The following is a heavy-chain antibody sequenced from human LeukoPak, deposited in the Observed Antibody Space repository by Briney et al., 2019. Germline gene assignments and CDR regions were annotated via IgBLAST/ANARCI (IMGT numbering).Heavy chain of an antibody. V-gene: IGHV3-23*01. Sequence: GGSLRLFCAASGFTFSGYGMQWVRQAPAKGLEWFSAISGSGGSTYYADSVKGRFTMSRDNSKNTLYLQMNSLRAEDTAVCYCAKEFYDSSGLDYWGQGTLVTVSS. J-gene: IGHJ4*02. D-gene: IGHD3-22*01. CDR3: AKEFYDSSGLDY. CDR1: GFTFSGYG. CDR2: ISGSGGST.